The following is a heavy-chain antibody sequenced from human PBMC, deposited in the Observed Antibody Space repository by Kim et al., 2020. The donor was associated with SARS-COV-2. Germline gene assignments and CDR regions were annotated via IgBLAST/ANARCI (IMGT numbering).Heavy chain of an antibody. Sequence: TNYAQKLQGRVTMTTDTSTSTAYMELRSLRSDDTAVYYCARGWKYGPFDYWGQGTLVTVSS. CDR3: ARGWKYGPFDY. D-gene: IGHD1-1*01. V-gene: IGHV1-18*01. CDR2: T. J-gene: IGHJ4*02.